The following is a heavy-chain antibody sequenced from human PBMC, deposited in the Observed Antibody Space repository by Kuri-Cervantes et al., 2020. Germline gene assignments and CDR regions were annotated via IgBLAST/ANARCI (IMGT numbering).Heavy chain of an antibody. D-gene: IGHD3-10*01. CDR2: VYQIGTT. V-gene: IGHV4-38-2*01. CDR3: ARGLRNYYGSGSYYKPTPRYYYIDV. CDR1: GYSISSGYY. Sequence: GSLRLSCDVSGYSISSGYYWGWIRQPPGKGLEWIASVYQIGTTSYNPSLKSRVTISVDTSKNQFSLKLSSVTAADTAVYYCARGLRNYYGSGSYYKPTPRYYYIDVWGKGTTVTVSS. J-gene: IGHJ6*03.